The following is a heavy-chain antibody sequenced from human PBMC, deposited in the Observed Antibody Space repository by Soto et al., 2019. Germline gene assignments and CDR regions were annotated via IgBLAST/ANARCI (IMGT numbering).Heavy chain of an antibody. V-gene: IGHV3-48*02. CDR1: GFTFSSYS. Sequence: GGSLRLSCAASGFTFSSYSMNWVRQAPGKGLEWVSYISSSSSTIYYADSLMGRFTISRDNAKNSLYLQMNSLGDEETAVYYCARDGGDDYGDYVSWEYYYGMDVWGQGTTVTVSS. D-gene: IGHD4-17*01. CDR2: ISSSSSTI. J-gene: IGHJ6*02. CDR3: ARDGGDDYGDYVSWEYYYGMDV.